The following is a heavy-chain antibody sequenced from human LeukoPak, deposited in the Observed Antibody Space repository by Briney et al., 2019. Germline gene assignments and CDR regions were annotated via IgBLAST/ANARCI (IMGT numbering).Heavy chain of an antibody. V-gene: IGHV3-74*01. CDR1: GFTFSSYW. Sequence: GGSLRLSCAASGFTFSSYWMHWVRQAPGKGLVWVSRIDSDGSSTIYAASVKGRFTISRDNAKNTLYLQMNSLKAEDTVVYYCARDEGDQWQPLDYWGQGTLVTVSS. D-gene: IGHD6-19*01. CDR3: ARDEGDQWQPLDY. CDR2: IDSDGSST. J-gene: IGHJ4*02.